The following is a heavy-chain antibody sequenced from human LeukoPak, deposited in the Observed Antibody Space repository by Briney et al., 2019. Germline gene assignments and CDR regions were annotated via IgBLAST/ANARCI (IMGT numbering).Heavy chain of an antibody. J-gene: IGHJ4*02. Sequence: KPSETLSLTCAVYGGSFSGYYWSWIRQPPGKGLEWIGEINHSGSTNYNPSLKSRVTMSVDTSKNQFSLKLSSVTAADTAVYYCARDLSYDSSGVWGQGTLVTVSS. V-gene: IGHV4-34*01. CDR1: GGSFSGYY. CDR2: INHSGST. D-gene: IGHD3-22*01. CDR3: ARDLSYDSSGV.